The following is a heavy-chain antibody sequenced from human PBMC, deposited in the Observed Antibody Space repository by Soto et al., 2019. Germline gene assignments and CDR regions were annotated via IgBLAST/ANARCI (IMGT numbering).Heavy chain of an antibody. CDR3: AQFHGLGIYSPWFDP. J-gene: IGHJ5*02. Sequence: EVQLLESGGGSVQPGGSLRLSCVASGIIFGSYDMSWVRQAPGKGLEWVSAVRVSDSRTFYADSVRGRFTISRDNSKNTLYLQMNSLRAEDTAVYYCAQFHGLGIYSPWFDPWGQGTLITVSS. D-gene: IGHD3-10*01. CDR2: VRVSDSRT. CDR1: GIIFGSYD. V-gene: IGHV3-23*01.